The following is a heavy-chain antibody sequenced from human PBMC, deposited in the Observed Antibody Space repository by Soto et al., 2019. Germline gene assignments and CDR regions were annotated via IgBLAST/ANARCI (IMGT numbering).Heavy chain of an antibody. V-gene: IGHV3-30*03. CDR1: GFTFSSYG. Sequence: GGSLRLSCAASGFTFSSYGMHWVRQAPGKGLEWVAVISYDGSNKYYADSVKGRFTISRDNSKNTLYLQMNSLRAEDTAVYYCAPRGGTAAAGTTGRDAFDIWGQGTMVTVSS. J-gene: IGHJ3*02. CDR3: APRGGTAAAGTTGRDAFDI. D-gene: IGHD6-13*01. CDR2: ISYDGSNK.